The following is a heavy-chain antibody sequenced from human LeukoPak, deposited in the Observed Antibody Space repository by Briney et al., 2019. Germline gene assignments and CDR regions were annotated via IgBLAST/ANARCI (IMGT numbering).Heavy chain of an antibody. J-gene: IGHJ4*02. D-gene: IGHD4-11*01. CDR2: IGSSSTYI. CDR1: GFTFSSYS. CDR3: ARDPDTNYPFDY. V-gene: IGHV3-21*01. Sequence: GGSLRLSCAASGFTFSSYSMNWVRQAPGKGLEWVSCIGSSSTYIHYADSVKGRFTISRDNAKNSLYLQMNSLRAEDTAVYYCARDPDTNYPFDYWGQGTLVTVSS.